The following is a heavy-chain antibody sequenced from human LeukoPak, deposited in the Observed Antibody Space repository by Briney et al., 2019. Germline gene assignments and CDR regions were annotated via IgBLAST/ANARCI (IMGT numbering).Heavy chain of an antibody. J-gene: IGHJ4*02. D-gene: IGHD3-16*01. Sequence: GGSLRLSCAASGFTFSSYGMHWVRQAPGKGLEWVAFIRYDGSNKYYADSVKGRFTISRDNSKNTLYLQMNSLRAEDTAVYYCAKDLGSVFLNTEYDYLGYWGQGTLVTVSS. CDR3: AKDLGSVFLNTEYDYLGY. CDR2: IRYDGSNK. V-gene: IGHV3-30*02. CDR1: GFTFSSYG.